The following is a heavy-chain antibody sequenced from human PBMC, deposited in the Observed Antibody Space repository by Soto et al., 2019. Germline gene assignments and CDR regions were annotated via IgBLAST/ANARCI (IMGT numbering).Heavy chain of an antibody. CDR2: ISGSGGST. CDR1: GFTVSSYA. Sequence: GGSLRLSCAASGFTVSSYAMSWVRQAPGKGLEWVSAISGSGGSTYYADSVKGRFTISRDNYKNTLYLQMNSLRAEDTAVYYCAKAQNYYDSSGYFYWGQGTLVTVSS. D-gene: IGHD3-22*01. J-gene: IGHJ4*02. V-gene: IGHV3-23*01. CDR3: AKAQNYYDSSGYFY.